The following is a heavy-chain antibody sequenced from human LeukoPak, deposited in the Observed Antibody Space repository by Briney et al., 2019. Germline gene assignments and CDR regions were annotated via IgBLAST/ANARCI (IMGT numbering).Heavy chain of an antibody. CDR2: ISSSSSYI. CDR3: ARGGNSGVAFDI. J-gene: IGHJ3*02. V-gene: IGHV3-21*01. Sequence: GGSLRLSCAASGFTFSSHSMNWVRQAPGKGLEWVSSISSSSSYIYYADSVKGRFTISRDNAKNSLYLQMNSLRAEDTAVYYCARGGNSGVAFDIWGQGATVTVSS. D-gene: IGHD4-23*01. CDR1: GFTFSSHS.